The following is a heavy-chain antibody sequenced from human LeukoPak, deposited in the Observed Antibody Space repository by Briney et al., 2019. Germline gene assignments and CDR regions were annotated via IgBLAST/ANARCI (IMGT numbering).Heavy chain of an antibody. CDR1: GYTFTGYY. V-gene: IGHV1-2*02. CDR2: INPNSGGT. D-gene: IGHD3-22*01. CDR3: ARGRAYDSSGYYYPPYWYFDL. Sequence: ASVKVSCKASGYTFTGYYMHWVRPAPGQGLEWMGWINPNSGGTNYAQKFQGRVTMTRDTSISTAYMELSRLRSDDTAVYYCARGRAYDSSGYYYPPYWYFDLWGRGTLVTVSS. J-gene: IGHJ2*01.